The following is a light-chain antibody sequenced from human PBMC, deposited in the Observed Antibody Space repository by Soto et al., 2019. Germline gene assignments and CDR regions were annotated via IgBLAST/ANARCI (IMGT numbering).Light chain of an antibody. J-gene: IGKJ1*01. V-gene: IGKV3-20*01. CDR3: QQYGSSRWT. Sequence: EIVLTQSPGTLSLSPGERTTLSCSASQSVSSSYLAWYQQKPGQAPSLLIYAASSRATGIPDRFSGSGSGTDFTLTISRLEPEDFAVYYCQQYGSSRWTFGQGTKVEIK. CDR2: AAS. CDR1: QSVSSSY.